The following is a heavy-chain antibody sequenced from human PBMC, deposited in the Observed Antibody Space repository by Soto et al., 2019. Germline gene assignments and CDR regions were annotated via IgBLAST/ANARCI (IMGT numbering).Heavy chain of an antibody. J-gene: IGHJ4*02. CDR1: GGSISSGGYS. CDR3: ARRDYYDSTGYFPK. Sequence: PSETLSLTCAVSGGSISSGGYSWSWIRQPPGKGLEWIGYIYHSGSTYYNPSLKSRVTISVDRSKNQFSLKLSSVTAADSAVYYCARRDYYDSTGYFPKWGQGTLVTVSS. D-gene: IGHD3-22*01. V-gene: IGHV4-30-2*01. CDR2: IYHSGST.